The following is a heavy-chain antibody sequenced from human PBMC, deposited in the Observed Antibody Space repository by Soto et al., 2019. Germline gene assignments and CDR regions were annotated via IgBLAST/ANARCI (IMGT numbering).Heavy chain of an antibody. CDR1: GFTFGSYA. CDR3: AKDNGNYGSGSFSH. D-gene: IGHD3-10*01. V-gene: IGHV3-23*01. J-gene: IGHJ4*02. CDR2: ISGTGDSS. Sequence: EVQLLESGGGLVQPGGSLRLSCAASGFTFGSYAMSWVRQAPGKGLEWVSLISGTGDSSEYANSVKGRFTISRDYSKTTVFLQMNSLRAEDTAAYFCAKDNGNYGSGSFSHWGQGTLVTVSS.